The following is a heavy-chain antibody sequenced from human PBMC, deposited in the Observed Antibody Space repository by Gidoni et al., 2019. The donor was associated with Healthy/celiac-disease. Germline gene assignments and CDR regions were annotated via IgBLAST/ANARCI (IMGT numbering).Heavy chain of an antibody. CDR3: AKGGRYYDSSGYYYDY. J-gene: IGHJ4*02. D-gene: IGHD3-22*01. Sequence: EVQLLESGGGLVQPGGSLRLSCSASGFPFSSYAMSWVRQAPGKGLEWVSAISGSGGSTYYADSVKGRFTISRDNSKNTLYLQMNSLRAEDTAVYYCAKGGRYYDSSGYYYDYWGQGTLVTVSS. CDR1: GFPFSSYA. CDR2: ISGSGGST. V-gene: IGHV3-23*01.